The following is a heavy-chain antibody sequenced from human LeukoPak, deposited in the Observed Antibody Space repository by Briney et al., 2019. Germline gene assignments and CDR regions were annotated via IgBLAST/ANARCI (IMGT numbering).Heavy chain of an antibody. J-gene: IGHJ4*02. CDR3: AKRSGYTTGWFFDF. D-gene: IGHD6-19*01. V-gene: IGHV3-23*01. CDR1: GFSFSSYA. CDR2: ISVSGDNT. Sequence: GGSLRLSCAAPGFSFSSYATSWVRQAPGKGLEWVSYISVSGDNTYYAESVKGRFTISRDNSKNTLFLQMNSLRAEDTAVIYCAKRSGYTTGWFFDFWGQGTLVTVSS.